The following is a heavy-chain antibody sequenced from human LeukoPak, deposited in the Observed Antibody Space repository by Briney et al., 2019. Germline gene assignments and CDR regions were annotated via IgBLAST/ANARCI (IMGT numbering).Heavy chain of an antibody. J-gene: IGHJ4*02. Sequence: GASVKVSCKASGGTFNNYAFNWVRQAPGQGLEWMGWISASNGNTNYAQILQGRVTLTTDTSTSTAYMELRSLTPDDTAVYYCARDNLYYGSDYWGQGTLVTVSS. CDR2: ISASNGNT. V-gene: IGHV1-18*01. CDR1: GGTFNNYA. CDR3: ARDNLYYGSDY. D-gene: IGHD3-3*01.